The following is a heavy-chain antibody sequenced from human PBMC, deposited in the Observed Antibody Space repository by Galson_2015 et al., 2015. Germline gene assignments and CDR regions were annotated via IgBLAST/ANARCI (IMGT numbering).Heavy chain of an antibody. D-gene: IGHD2-2*01. CDR2: ISYDGSNK. CDR1: GFTFSSYA. V-gene: IGHV3-30-3*01. J-gene: IGHJ4*02. CDR3: ARECSSTSCYDD. Sequence: SLRLSCAASGFTFSSYAMNWVRQAPGKGLEWVAVISYDGSNKYYADSVKGRFTITRDNSKNKMYLQMNSLRAEDTAVYYCARECSSTSCYDDWGQAALLAVSS.